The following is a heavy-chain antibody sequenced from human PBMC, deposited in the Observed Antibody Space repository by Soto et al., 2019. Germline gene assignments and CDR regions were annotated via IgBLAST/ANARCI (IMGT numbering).Heavy chain of an antibody. CDR2: ISVSSSYI. Sequence: PGGSLRLTCAASPSAFTTYSMNGVRQAPGKGLEWVSSISVSSSYIYYAASVKGRFTISRDNAKNSLYLQMNSLRAEDTAVYYCARVGIAAAGTSPGFFDYWGQGTLVTVSS. D-gene: IGHD6-13*01. CDR1: PSAFTTYS. J-gene: IGHJ4*02. CDR3: ARVGIAAAGTSPGFFDY. V-gene: IGHV3-21*01.